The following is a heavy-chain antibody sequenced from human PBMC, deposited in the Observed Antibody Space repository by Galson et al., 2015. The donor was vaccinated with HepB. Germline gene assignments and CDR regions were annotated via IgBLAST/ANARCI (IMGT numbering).Heavy chain of an antibody. CDR3: ARDQSSTQTYYYYYMDV. CDR1: GYTFTGYY. Sequence: SVKVSCKASGYTFTGYYMHWVRQAPGQGLEWMGRINPNSGGTNYAQKFQGRVTMTRDTSISTAYMELSRLRSDDTAVYYCARDQSSTQTYYYYYMDVWGKGTTVTVSS. CDR2: INPNSGGT. V-gene: IGHV1-2*06. J-gene: IGHJ6*03. D-gene: IGHD2-2*01.